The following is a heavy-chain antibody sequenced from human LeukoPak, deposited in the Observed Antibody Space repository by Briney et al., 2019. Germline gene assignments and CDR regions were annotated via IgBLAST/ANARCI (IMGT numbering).Heavy chain of an antibody. J-gene: IGHJ4*02. CDR1: VFTFSTYA. D-gene: IGHD2-8*01. CDR2: IYPDGST. Sequence: GGSLRLSCATSVFTFSTYAMHWVRQAPGKGLEWVAVIYPDGSTYYADSVKGRFTISRDNSKNTLYLQMNSLRAEDTAVYYCATCTWLHYFDHWGQGTLVTVSS. CDR3: ATCTWLHYFDH. V-gene: IGHV3-30*14.